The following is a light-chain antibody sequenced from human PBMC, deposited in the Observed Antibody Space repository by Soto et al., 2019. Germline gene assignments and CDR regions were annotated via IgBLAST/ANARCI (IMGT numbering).Light chain of an antibody. CDR1: QSINIW. Sequence: DIHMTQSPSTLSASVGDRVTITCRASQSINIWLAWYQQRPGKAPKLLIYKTSILENGVPSRFSGGGSGTEFTLTISSLQPDDFATYYRQQYNTYPLTFGGGTKVEIK. V-gene: IGKV1-5*03. J-gene: IGKJ4*01. CDR2: KTS. CDR3: QQYNTYPLT.